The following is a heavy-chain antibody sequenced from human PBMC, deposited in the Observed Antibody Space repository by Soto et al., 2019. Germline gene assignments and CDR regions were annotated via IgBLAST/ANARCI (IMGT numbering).Heavy chain of an antibody. V-gene: IGHV3-21*01. CDR3: ARGFIVATKSDAFDI. CDR2: ISSSSYI. J-gene: IGHJ3*02. CDR1: GFTFSSYS. D-gene: IGHD5-12*01. Sequence: GGSLRLSCAASGFTFSSYSMNWVRQAPGKGLEWVSSISSSSYIYYADSVKGRFTISRDNAKNSLYLQMNSLRAEDTAVYYCARGFIVATKSDAFDIWGQGTMVTVSS.